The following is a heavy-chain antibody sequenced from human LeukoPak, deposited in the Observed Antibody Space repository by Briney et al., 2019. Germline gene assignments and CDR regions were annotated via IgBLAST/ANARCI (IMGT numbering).Heavy chain of an antibody. CDR3: ARDSGNYPYYFDY. CDR2: IYYSGST. Sequence: SETLSLTCAVSGGSISSNSYYWGWIRQPPGKGLEWIGSIYYSGSTYYNPSLKSRVTMSLDTSKNQFSLKLNSVTAADTAVYYCARDSGNYPYYFDYWGQGTLVTVSS. J-gene: IGHJ4*02. D-gene: IGHD1-26*01. V-gene: IGHV4-39*07. CDR1: GGSISSNSYY.